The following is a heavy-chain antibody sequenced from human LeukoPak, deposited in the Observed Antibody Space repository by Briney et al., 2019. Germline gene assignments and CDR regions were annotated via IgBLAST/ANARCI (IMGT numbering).Heavy chain of an antibody. CDR2: IYSGGST. J-gene: IGHJ3*02. D-gene: IGHD3-10*01. CDR3: ARQGVWNAFDI. CDR1: GFTVSSNY. V-gene: IGHV3-53*04. Sequence: PGGSLRLSCAASGFTVSSNYMSWVRQAPGKGLEWVSVIYSGGSTYYADSVKGRFTISRHNSKNTLYLQMNSLRAEVTAVYYCARQGVWNAFDIWGQGTMVTVSS.